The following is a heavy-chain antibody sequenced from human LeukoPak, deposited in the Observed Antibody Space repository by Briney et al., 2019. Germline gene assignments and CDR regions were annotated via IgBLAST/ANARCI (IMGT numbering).Heavy chain of an antibody. CDR1: GGSISSYY. V-gene: IGHV4-4*07. J-gene: IGHJ5*02. CDR2: VYISGST. CDR3: ARGIDWFDP. Sequence: PSETLSLTCTVSGGSISSYYWNWIRQPAGKGLEWIGRVYISGSTNYNPSLKSRVTMSVDTSKNQFSLKLSSVTAADTAIHYCARGIDWFDPWGQGTLVTVSS.